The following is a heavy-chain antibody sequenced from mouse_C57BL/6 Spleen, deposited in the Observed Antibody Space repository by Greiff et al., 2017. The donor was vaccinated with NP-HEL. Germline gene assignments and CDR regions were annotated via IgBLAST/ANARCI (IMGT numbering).Heavy chain of an antibody. Sequence: QVQLQQSGAELVRPGASVKLSCKASGYTFTDYYINWVKQRPGQGLEWIARIYPGSGNTYYNEKFKGKATLTAEKSSSTAYLQLSSLTSEDSAVYFCARYGNWYFDVWGTGPTVTVSS. CDR3: ARYGNWYFDV. CDR2: IYPGSGNT. V-gene: IGHV1-76*01. J-gene: IGHJ1*03. CDR1: GYTFTDYY. D-gene: IGHD2-1*01.